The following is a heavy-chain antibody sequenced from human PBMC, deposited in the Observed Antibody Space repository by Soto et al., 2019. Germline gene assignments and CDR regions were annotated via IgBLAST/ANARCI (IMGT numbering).Heavy chain of an antibody. J-gene: IGHJ5*02. V-gene: IGHV4-39*01. CDR3: ARSLGFWNNWFDP. CDR1: CGSISSSSYY. D-gene: IGHD3-3*01. Sequence: QLQLQESGPGLVKPSETLSLTCTVSCGSISSSSYYWGWIRQSPGKGLEWIGSIYYSGSTYYNPSLKSRVTISVDTSKNQFSLKLSSVTAADTAVYYCARSLGFWNNWFDPWGQGTLVTVSS. CDR2: IYYSGST.